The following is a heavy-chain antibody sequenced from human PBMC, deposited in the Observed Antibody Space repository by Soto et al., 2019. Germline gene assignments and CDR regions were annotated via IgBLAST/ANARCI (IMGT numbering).Heavy chain of an antibody. Sequence: VHLVGSGGGVVQPGGSLRLSCAASGFSFEDYTMHWVRQGPGKGPEWISLISWDGGITDYSDSVKGRFISSRDNSKNSLFLEMNSLTSEDAAMYFCARDSYDILTGQKRYFDFWGQGTLVTVSS. J-gene: IGHJ4*02. D-gene: IGHD3-9*01. CDR2: ISWDGGIT. CDR1: GFSFEDYT. CDR3: ARDSYDILTGQKRYFDF. V-gene: IGHV3-43*01.